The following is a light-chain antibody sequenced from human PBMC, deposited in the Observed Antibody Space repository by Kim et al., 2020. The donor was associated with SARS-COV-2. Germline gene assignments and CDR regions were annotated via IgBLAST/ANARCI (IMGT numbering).Light chain of an antibody. CDR3: QQYYSYPQT. CDR1: QGISSY. CDR2: AAS. J-gene: IGKJ1*01. Sequence: ASTGDRVTITCRASQGISSYLAWYQQIPGKAPKVLIYAASTLQSGVPSRFSGSGSGTDFTLTISCLQSEDFATYYCQQYYSYPQTFGQGTKVEIK. V-gene: IGKV1-8*01.